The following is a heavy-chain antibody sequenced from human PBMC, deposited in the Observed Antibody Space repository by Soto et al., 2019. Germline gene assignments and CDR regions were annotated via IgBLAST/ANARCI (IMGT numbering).Heavy chain of an antibody. CDR1: GYTLTELS. D-gene: IGHD6-13*01. Sequence: ASVKVSCKVSGYTLTELSMHWVRQAPGKGLEWMGGFDPEDGETIYAQKFQGRVTMTEDTSTDTAYMELSSLRSEDTAVYYCATNTWKGFQLVYYYYGMDVWGQGTTVTVSS. V-gene: IGHV1-24*01. CDR2: FDPEDGET. J-gene: IGHJ6*02. CDR3: ATNTWKGFQLVYYYYGMDV.